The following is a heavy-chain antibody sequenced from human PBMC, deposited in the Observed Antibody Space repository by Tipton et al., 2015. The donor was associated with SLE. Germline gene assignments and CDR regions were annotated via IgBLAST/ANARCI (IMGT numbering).Heavy chain of an antibody. Sequence: TLSLTCTVSGGSISSSSYYWGWIRQPPGKGLEWIGSIYYSGSTYYNPSLKSRVTISVDTSKNQFSLRLSSVTAADTAVYHCARETVGGWFGYWGQGTLVTVSS. CDR1: GGSISSSSYY. CDR3: ARETVGGWFGY. CDR2: IYYSGST. J-gene: IGHJ4*02. D-gene: IGHD1-26*01. V-gene: IGHV4-39*07.